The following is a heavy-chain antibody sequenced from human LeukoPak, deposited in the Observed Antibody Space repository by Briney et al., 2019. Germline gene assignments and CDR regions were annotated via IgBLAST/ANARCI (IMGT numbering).Heavy chain of an antibody. D-gene: IGHD6-19*01. CDR2: IYNTGST. J-gene: IGHJ4*02. CDR3: AREGPEDSGWYLWYFEN. V-gene: IGHV4-4*07. CDR1: GGSISSYY. Sequence: KPSETLSLTCTVSGGSISSYYWSWIRQPAGKGLEWIGRIYNTGSTSYNPSLKSRVSISVDTSKNQFSLKLRSVTAADTAMYYCAREGPEDSGWYLWYFENCGQGSLVTVSS.